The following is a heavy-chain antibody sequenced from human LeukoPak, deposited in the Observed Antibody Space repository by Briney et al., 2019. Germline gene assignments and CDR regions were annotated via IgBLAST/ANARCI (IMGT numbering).Heavy chain of an antibody. J-gene: IGHJ4*02. CDR2: IYYSGST. D-gene: IGHD3-3*01. CDR1: GGSISSYY. V-gene: IGHV4-59*12. CDR3: ARADFLSGYRFDL. Sequence: NTSETLSLTCTVSGGSISSYYWSWIRQPPGKGLEWIGYIYYSGSTNYNPSLKSRVSMSLDTSKNQFSLKLSSVTAADTAVYYCARADFLSGYRFDLWGQGTLVSVSS.